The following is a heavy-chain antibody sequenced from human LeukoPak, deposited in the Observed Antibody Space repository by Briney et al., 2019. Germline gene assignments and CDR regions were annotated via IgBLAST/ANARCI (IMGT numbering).Heavy chain of an antibody. D-gene: IGHD2-21*01. CDR3: ARGVVIAPQTFDY. CDR1: GGSISSFY. V-gene: IGHV4-59*01. J-gene: IGHJ4*02. Sequence: SETLSLTCSVSGGSISSFYCSWIRQPPGKGLEWIGYIYYSGSTNYNPSLKSRVTISVDTSKNQFSLKLSSVTAADTAVYYCARGVVIAPQTFDYWGQGTLVTVSS. CDR2: IYYSGST.